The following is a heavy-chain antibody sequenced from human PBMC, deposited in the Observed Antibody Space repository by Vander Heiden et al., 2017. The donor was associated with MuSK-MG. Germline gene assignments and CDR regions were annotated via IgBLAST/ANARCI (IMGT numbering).Heavy chain of an antibody. CDR1: GGSISSYY. J-gene: IGHJ6*04. D-gene: IGHD3-10*01. Sequence: QVQLQESGPGLLKPSATLSLPCTVPGGSISSYYWSWIRQPPGKGLEWIGYIYYSGSTNYNPSLKSRVTISVDTSKNQFSLKLSYVTAADTAVYYCARSFMDNYYYYGMDVWGKGTTVTVSS. CDR3: ARSFMDNYYYYGMDV. CDR2: IYYSGST. V-gene: IGHV4-59*08.